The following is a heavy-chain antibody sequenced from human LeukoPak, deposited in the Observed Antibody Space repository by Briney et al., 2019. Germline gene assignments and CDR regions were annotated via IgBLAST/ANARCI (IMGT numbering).Heavy chain of an antibody. CDR2: ISHSGST. Sequence: SETLSLTCAVYGASFSGYYWNWIRQPPGKGLEWIGEISHSGSTKYNPSLESRVTMSADTSKNQFSLRLSSVTAADTAVYYCARDDSGYDYFDNWGQGTLVTVSS. D-gene: IGHD5-12*01. V-gene: IGHV4-34*01. CDR1: GASFSGYY. CDR3: ARDDSGYDYFDN. J-gene: IGHJ4*02.